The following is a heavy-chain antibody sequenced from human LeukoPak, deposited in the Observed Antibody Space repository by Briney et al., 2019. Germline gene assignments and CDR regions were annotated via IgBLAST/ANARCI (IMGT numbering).Heavy chain of an antibody. V-gene: IGHV4-59*08. CDR3: ARQYYDILTGYNDAFDI. CDR1: GGSISSDY. CDR2: IYHSGST. Sequence: PSETLTLTCTVSGGSISSDYWCWIRQPPGKGLEWIGNIYHSGSTNYNPSLKSRVSISADTSKNQFSLNLSSVTAADTAVYYCARQYYDILTGYNDAFDIWGEGT. J-gene: IGHJ3*02. D-gene: IGHD3-9*01.